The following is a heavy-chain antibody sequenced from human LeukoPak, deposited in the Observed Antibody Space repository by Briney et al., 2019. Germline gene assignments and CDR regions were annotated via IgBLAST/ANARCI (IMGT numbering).Heavy chain of an antibody. D-gene: IGHD4-17*01. V-gene: IGHV1-69*06. CDR1: GGTLSSYA. J-gene: IGHJ4*02. CDR2: IIPIFGTA. CDR3: ASQGTTDLSNDY. Sequence: ASVKVSCKASGGTLSSYAISWVRQAPGQGLEWMGGIIPIFGTANYAQKFQGRVTITADKSTSTAYMELSSLRSEDTAVYYCASQGTTDLSNDYWGQGTLVTVSS.